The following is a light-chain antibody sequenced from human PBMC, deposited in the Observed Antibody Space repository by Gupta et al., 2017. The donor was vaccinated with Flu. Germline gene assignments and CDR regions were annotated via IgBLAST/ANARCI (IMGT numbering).Light chain of an antibody. Sequence: IVLTQSPATLSLSPGQRATLSCRASQSVGGYLGWYQQKPGQAPRLLIYDSSNRATGIPARFSGTGSGTDYTLTISSLEPEDSALYFCQQRDKWPITFGQGTRLEIK. J-gene: IGKJ5*01. CDR3: QQRDKWPIT. V-gene: IGKV3-11*01. CDR2: DSS. CDR1: QSVGGY.